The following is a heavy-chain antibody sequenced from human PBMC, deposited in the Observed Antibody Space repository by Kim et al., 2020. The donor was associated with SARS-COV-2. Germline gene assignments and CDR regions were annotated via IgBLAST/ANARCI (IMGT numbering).Heavy chain of an antibody. J-gene: IGHJ4*02. V-gene: IGHV4-31*03. CDR2: IYYSGRT. Sequence: SETLSLTCTVSGGSISSGGYYWSWIRQHPGKGLEWMGYIYYSGRTYYNPSLKSRLTISVDTSKNQFSLKLSSVTAADTGVYYCAGDRRDSGGHFTRLGFDNWGQGTLVTVSS. CDR3: AGDRRDSGGHFTRLGFDN. CDR1: GGSISSGGYY. D-gene: IGHD2-15*01.